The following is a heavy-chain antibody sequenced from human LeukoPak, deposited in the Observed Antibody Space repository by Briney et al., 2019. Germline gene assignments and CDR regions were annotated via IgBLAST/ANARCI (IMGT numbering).Heavy chain of an antibody. Sequence: GGSLRLSCAASGFTFSSYSMNWVRQAPGKGLEWVAVISYDGSNKYYADSVRGRFTISRDNSKNTLYLQMNSLRAEDTAVYYCAKDPGTSPHYWGQGTLVTVSS. CDR2: ISYDGSNK. CDR1: GFTFSSYS. J-gene: IGHJ4*02. V-gene: IGHV3-30*18. D-gene: IGHD3-10*01. CDR3: AKDPGTSPHY.